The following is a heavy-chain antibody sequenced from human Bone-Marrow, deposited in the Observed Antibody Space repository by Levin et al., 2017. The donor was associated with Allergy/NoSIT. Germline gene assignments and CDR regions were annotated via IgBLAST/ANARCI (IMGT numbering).Heavy chain of an antibody. CDR3: ARENWLPDY. V-gene: IGHV3-48*01. CDR2: ITTSSSI. J-gene: IGHJ4*02. D-gene: IGHD3-9*01. CDR1: GFTFSNYN. Sequence: SCAASGFTFSNYNMNWVRQAPGKGLEWVSYITTSSSISYADSVKGRFTISRDNAKNSLYLQMNSLRAEDTAVYYCARENWLPDYWGQGTLVTVSS.